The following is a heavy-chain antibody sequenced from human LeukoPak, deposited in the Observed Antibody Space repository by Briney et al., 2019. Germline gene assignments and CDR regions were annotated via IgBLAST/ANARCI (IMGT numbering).Heavy chain of an antibody. V-gene: IGHV4-4*02. CDR1: GVSITINYW. J-gene: IGHJ4*02. D-gene: IGHD3-9*01. CDR3: ATPTYFDILSGG. Sequence: SETLSLTCIVSGVSITINYWWSWVRQSPGKGLEWIGEIHHSGSTTYNPSLKSRVTMSLDKSRNQISLKLRSVTAADTAVYYCATPTYFDILSGGWGRGTLVTVSS. CDR2: IHHSGST.